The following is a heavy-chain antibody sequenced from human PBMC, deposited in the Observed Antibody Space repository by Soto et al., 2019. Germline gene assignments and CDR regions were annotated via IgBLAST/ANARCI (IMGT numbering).Heavy chain of an antibody. J-gene: IGHJ6*03. CDR3: AVGDILTGYSAPPYYYYYYMDV. Sequence: VSVKVSCKASGYTFTSYGISWVRQAPGQGLEWMGWISAYNGNTNYAQKLQGRVTMTTDTSTSTAYMELRSLRSDDTAVYYCAVGDILTGYSAPPYYYYYYMDVWGKGTTVTVAS. CDR2: ISAYNGNT. D-gene: IGHD3-9*01. CDR1: GYTFTSYG. V-gene: IGHV1-18*01.